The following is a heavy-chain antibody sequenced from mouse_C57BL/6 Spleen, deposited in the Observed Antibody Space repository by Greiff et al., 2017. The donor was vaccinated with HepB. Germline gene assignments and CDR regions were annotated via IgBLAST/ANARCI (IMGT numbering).Heavy chain of an antibody. CDR3: ARYYYSNLYAMDY. J-gene: IGHJ4*01. Sequence: DVQLQESGGGLVKPGGSLKLSCAASGFTFSDYGMHWVRQAPEKGLEWVAYISSGSSTIYYADTVKGRFTISRDNAKNTLFLQMTSLRSEDTAMYYCARYYYSNLYAMDYWGQGTSVTVSS. CDR2: ISSGSSTI. CDR1: GFTFSDYG. D-gene: IGHD2-5*01. V-gene: IGHV5-17*01.